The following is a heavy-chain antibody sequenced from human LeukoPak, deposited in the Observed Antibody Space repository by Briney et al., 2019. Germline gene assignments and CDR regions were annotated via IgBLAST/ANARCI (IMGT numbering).Heavy chain of an antibody. CDR3: TRGVALVTVYYFDF. J-gene: IGHJ4*02. CDR1: GFTFSAYG. V-gene: IGHV1-18*04. D-gene: IGHD4-23*01. Sequence: SVKVSCKTSGFTFSAYGIAWVRQAPGHGPEWMGWISNHNGNTKYAQKFQDRITVTTETSTGTASMELRSLKPDDTGIYYCTRGVALVTVYYFDFWGRGTQVTVAS. CDR2: ISNHNGNT.